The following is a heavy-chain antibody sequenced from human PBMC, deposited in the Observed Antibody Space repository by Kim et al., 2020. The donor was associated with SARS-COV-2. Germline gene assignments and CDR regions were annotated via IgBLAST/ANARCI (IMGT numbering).Heavy chain of an antibody. CDR3: ATYSYDSDYFDF. Sequence: SDTLSLTCTVSGDSIRSYYWSWIRQPPGMGLEWIAYIYYIGSTNYNPSLMSRATISLGPSKNQFSLKLGSVTAADTAIYYCATYSYDSDYFDFWGQGTLVTVSS. CDR2: IYYIGST. D-gene: IGHD5-18*01. V-gene: IGHV4-59*13. J-gene: IGHJ4*02. CDR1: GDSIRSYY.